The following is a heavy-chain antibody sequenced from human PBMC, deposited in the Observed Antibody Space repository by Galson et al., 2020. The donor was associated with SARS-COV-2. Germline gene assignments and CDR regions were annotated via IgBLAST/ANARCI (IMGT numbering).Heavy chain of an antibody. D-gene: IGHD3-22*01. CDR2: IWYDGSNK. CDR1: GFTFSSYG. V-gene: IGHV3-33*06. Sequence: GGSLRLSYAASGFTFSSYGMHWVRQAPGKGLEWVAVIWYDGSNKYYADSVKGRFTISRDNSKNTLYLQMNSLRAEDTAVYYCAKSRDYDSSGARYYFDYWGQGTLVTVSS. J-gene: IGHJ4*02. CDR3: AKSRDYDSSGARYYFDY.